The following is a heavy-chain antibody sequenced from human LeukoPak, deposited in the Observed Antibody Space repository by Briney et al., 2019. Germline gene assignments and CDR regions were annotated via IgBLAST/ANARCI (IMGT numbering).Heavy chain of an antibody. J-gene: IGHJ5*02. Sequence: GASVTVSCKASGYTFTGYYMHWVRQAPGQGLEWMGWINPNSGGTNYAQMFHGRVTMTRDTSISTAYMELSRLRSDDTAVYYCARAELLWFGELFSWFDPWGQGTLVTVSS. V-gene: IGHV1-2*02. CDR1: GYTFTGYY. CDR2: INPNSGGT. D-gene: IGHD3-10*01. CDR3: ARAELLWFGELFSWFDP.